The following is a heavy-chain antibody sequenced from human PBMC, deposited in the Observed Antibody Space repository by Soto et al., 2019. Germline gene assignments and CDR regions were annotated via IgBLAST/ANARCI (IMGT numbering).Heavy chain of an antibody. D-gene: IGHD1-26*01. V-gene: IGHV4-61*01. J-gene: IGHJ4*02. Sequence: SDTLSLTCTVSGGSVSSGSYYWSWIRQPPGKGLEWIGYIYYSGSTNYNPSLKSRVTISVDTSKNQFSLKLSSVTAADTAVYHCARDPVGATHQLGIDYWGQGTLVTVSS. CDR3: ARDPVGATHQLGIDY. CDR2: IYYSGST. CDR1: GGSVSSGSYY.